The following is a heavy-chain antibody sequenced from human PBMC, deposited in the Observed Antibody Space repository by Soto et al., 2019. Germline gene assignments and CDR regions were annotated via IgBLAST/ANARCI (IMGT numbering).Heavy chain of an antibody. J-gene: IGHJ6*02. Sequence: QVQLVESGRGVVQPGRSLRLSCAASGFTFSSYAMHWVRQAPGKGLEWVALISYDGSNKYYADSVKGRFTISRDNSKNTLYLQMNSLRPEDTAVYHCARDQGGTTLYYHGMDVWGQGTTVTVSS. CDR2: ISYDGSNK. V-gene: IGHV3-30-3*01. CDR1: GFTFSSYA. D-gene: IGHD1-7*01. CDR3: ARDQGGTTLYYHGMDV.